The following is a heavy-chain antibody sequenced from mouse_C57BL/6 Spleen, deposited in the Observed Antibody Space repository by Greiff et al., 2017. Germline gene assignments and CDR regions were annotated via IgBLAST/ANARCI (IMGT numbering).Heavy chain of an antibody. CDR2: IDPSDSYT. D-gene: IGHD2-3*01. CDR1: GYTFTSYW. CDR3: ARGYDAYWYFDV. Sequence: QVQLQQPGAELVMPGASVKLSCKASGYTFTSYWMHWVKQGPGQGLEWIGEIDPSDSYTNYNQKFKGKSTLTVDKSSSTAYMQLSSLTSEDSAVYYCARGYDAYWYFDVWGTGTTVTVSS. V-gene: IGHV1-69*01. J-gene: IGHJ1*03.